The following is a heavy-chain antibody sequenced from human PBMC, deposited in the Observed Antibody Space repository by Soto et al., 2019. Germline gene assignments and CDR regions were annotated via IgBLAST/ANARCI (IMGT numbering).Heavy chain of an antibody. CDR3: ARELPRSLLYDSASPNDY. D-gene: IGHD5-12*01. V-gene: IGHV1-69*08. Sequence: QVQLVQSGAEVKKPGSSVKVSCKASGGTFSSYTISWVRQAPGQGLEWMGRIIPILGIANYAQKFQGRVTITADKSTRTAYMELSSLRSEDTAVYYCARELPRSLLYDSASPNDYWGQGTLVTVSS. CDR1: GGTFSSYT. J-gene: IGHJ4*02. CDR2: IIPILGIA.